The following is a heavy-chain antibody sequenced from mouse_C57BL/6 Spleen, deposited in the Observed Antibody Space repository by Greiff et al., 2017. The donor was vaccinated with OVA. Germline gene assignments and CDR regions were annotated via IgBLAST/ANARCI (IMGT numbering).Heavy chain of an antibody. D-gene: IGHD1-1*01. Sequence: EVQLQQSGPGLVKPSQSLSLTCSVTGYSITSGYYWNWIRQFPGNKLEWMGYISYDGSNNYNPSLKNRISITRDTSKNQFFLKLNSVTTEDTATYYCARDHNYSLAYWGQGTLVTVSA. CDR3: ARDHNYSLAY. CDR1: GYSITSGYY. V-gene: IGHV3-6*01. J-gene: IGHJ3*01. CDR2: ISYDGSN.